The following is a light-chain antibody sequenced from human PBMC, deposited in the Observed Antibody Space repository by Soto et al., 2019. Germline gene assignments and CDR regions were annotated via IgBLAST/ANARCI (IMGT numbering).Light chain of an antibody. J-gene: IGKJ1*01. V-gene: IGKV4-1*01. CDR3: QQYYSPPWT. CDR2: WAS. CDR1: QSVLYSSNNKNY. Sequence: DIVMTQSPDSLAVSLGERATINCKSSQSVLYSSNNKNYFAWYQQKPGQPPKLLIYWASTRESGVPDRFSGSGSGTDFTLTISSPQAEDVAVYYCQQYYSPPWTFGQGTKVEIK.